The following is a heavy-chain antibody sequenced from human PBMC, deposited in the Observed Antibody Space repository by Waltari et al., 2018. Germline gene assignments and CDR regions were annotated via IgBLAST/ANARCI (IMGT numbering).Heavy chain of an antibody. D-gene: IGHD3-3*01. V-gene: IGHV3-30-3*01. CDR3: ARDTIFGVVITLLDY. J-gene: IGHJ4*02. CDR1: GFTFSSYA. CDR2: ISYDGGNK. Sequence: QVQLVESGGGVVQPGRSLRLSCAASGFTFSSYAMHWVRPAPGKGLEWVAVISYDGGNKYYADSVKGRFTISRDNSKNTLSLQMNSLRAEDTAVYYCARDTIFGVVITLLDYWGQGTLVTVSS.